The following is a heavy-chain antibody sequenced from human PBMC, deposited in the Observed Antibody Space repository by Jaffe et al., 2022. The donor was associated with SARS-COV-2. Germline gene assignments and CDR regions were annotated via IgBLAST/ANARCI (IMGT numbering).Heavy chain of an antibody. CDR2: IKSKTDGGTT. Sequence: EVQLVESGGGLVKPGGSLRLSCAASGFTFSNAWMTWVRQAPGKGLEWVGRIKSKTDGGTTDDAAPVKGRLTISRDDSRNTLYLQMNSLRTEDTAVYYCTTALPSSGWVGLAYFQYWGQGALVTVSS. J-gene: IGHJ1*01. V-gene: IGHV3-15*01. CDR1: GFTFSNAW. CDR3: TTALPSSGWVGLAYFQY. D-gene: IGHD6-19*01.